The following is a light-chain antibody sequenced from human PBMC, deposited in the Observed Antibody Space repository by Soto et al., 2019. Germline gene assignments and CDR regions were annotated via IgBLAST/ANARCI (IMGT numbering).Light chain of an antibody. Sequence: ETVMTQSPATLSVSPGQGATLSCRASQRVGGDLAWYQQKPGQAPRLLIYGASARATAIPGRFSGSGSGTEFTLTISSLQSEDSATYYCHQYHNFPRTFGQGTKVEI. CDR1: QRVGGD. CDR2: GAS. J-gene: IGKJ1*01. V-gene: IGKV3-15*01. CDR3: HQYHNFPRT.